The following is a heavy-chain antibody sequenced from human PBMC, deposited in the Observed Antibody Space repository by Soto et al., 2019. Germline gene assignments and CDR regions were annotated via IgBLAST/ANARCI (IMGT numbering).Heavy chain of an antibody. V-gene: IGHV4-4*02. CDR2: IGHDGTT. D-gene: IGHD6-19*01. CDR1: GGSISGSIW. CDR3: ATRGRNYSVWTPKYFHF. Sequence: SETLSLTCAVFGGSISGSIWWSWVRQAPGQGLEWIGEIGHDGTTNYNPSLKTRLTTSVDKSKNQFFLNLAPVTAADTAVYYCATRGRNYSVWTPKYFHFWGQGIQVTVSS. J-gene: IGHJ4*02.